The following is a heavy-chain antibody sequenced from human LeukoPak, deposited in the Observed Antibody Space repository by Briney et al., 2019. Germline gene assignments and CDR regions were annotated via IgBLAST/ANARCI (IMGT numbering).Heavy chain of an antibody. D-gene: IGHD2-8*01. CDR3: AKDGGGYCTNGVCLGGMDV. CDR2: ISWNSGSI. Sequence: GGSLRLSCAASVYTFYEDAMHGVPDSPGEGGEGGSGISWNSGSIGYEDSVKGRFTISRDNAKNSLYLQMNRLRAEDTALYYCAKDGGGYCTNGVCLGGMDVWGQGSTVTVSS. V-gene: IGHV3-9*01. CDR1: VYTFYEDA. J-gene: IGHJ6*02.